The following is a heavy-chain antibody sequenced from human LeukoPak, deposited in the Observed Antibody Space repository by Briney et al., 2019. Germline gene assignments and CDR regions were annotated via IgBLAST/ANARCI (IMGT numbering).Heavy chain of an antibody. CDR1: GLTFSSYV. CDR2: ISGTGGTT. D-gene: IGHD3-16*02. Sequence: PGGSLRLSCAASGLTFSSYVMNWVRQAPGKGLEWVSSISGTGGTTYYADSVKGRFTISRDNSKTTLYLKMNSLRAEDTAVYYCAAQKRGTSRPYYFDYWGQGTLLTVSS. CDR3: AAQKRGTSRPYYFDY. V-gene: IGHV3-23*01. J-gene: IGHJ4*02.